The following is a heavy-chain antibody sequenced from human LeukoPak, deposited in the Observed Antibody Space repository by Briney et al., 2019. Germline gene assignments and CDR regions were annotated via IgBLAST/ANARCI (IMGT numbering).Heavy chain of an antibody. CDR2: ISGSDGSA. CDR3: TTAVTFGGVIVIPHDY. V-gene: IGHV3-23*01. CDR1: GFTFSSHA. D-gene: IGHD3-16*02. J-gene: IGHJ4*02. Sequence: GGSLRLSCGASGFTFSSHAMSWVRQAPGKGLEWVSTISGSDGSAYSADSVKGRFTISRDNSKNTLYLQMNSLRAEDTAVYYCTTAVTFGGVIVIPHDYWGQGTLVTVSS.